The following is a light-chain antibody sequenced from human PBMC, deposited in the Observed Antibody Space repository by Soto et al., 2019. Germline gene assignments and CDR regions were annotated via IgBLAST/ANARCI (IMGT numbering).Light chain of an antibody. CDR2: DVS. CDR1: SSDVGGYKY. CDR3: SSYTSSTTYV. V-gene: IGLV2-14*01. Sequence: QSVLTQPASVSGSPGQSITISCTGTSSDVGGYKYVSWYQHHPGKGPKLMLYDVSNRPSGVSNRFSGSKSGNTASLTISGLQAEDEADYYCSSYTSSTTYVFGTRTKLTVL. J-gene: IGLJ1*01.